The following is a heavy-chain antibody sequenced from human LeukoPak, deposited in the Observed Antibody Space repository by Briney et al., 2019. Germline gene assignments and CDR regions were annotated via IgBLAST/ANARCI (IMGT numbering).Heavy chain of an antibody. CDR1: GFTFSSYA. CDR2: ISGSGGSP. V-gene: IGHV3-23*01. D-gene: IGHD2-15*01. Sequence: GGSLRLSCAASGFTFSSYAMSWVRQAPGKGLEWVSAISGSGGSPYYEDSVKGRFTISRDNSKNTLYLQMNSLRAEDTAVYYCARGPPAPWGYCSGGSCYYPHWGQGTLVTVSS. CDR3: ARGPPAPWGYCSGGSCYYPH. J-gene: IGHJ1*01.